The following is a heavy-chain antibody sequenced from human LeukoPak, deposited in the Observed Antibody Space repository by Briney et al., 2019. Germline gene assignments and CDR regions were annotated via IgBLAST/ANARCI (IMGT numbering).Heavy chain of an antibody. V-gene: IGHV4-34*01. D-gene: IGHD6-19*01. J-gene: IGHJ4*02. CDR1: GGSFSGYY. CDR3: ARSKYSSGCLDY. Sequence: SETLSLTCAVYGGSFSGYYWSWIRQPPEKGLEWIGEINHSGSTNYNPSLKSRVTISVDTSKNQFSLKLSSVTAADTAVYYCARSKYSSGCLDYWGQGTLVTVSS. CDR2: INHSGST.